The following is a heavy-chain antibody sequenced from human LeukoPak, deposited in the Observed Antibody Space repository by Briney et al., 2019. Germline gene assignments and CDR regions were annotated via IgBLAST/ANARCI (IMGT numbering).Heavy chain of an antibody. V-gene: IGHV4-39*07. Sequence: SETLSLTCTVSGGSISSSSYYWGWTRQPPGKGLEWIGSIYYSGSTYYNPSLKSRVTISVDTSKNQFSLKLSSVTAADTAVYYCARGTGTTSAFDIWGQGTMVTVSS. CDR1: GGSISSSSYY. J-gene: IGHJ3*02. D-gene: IGHD1-1*01. CDR2: IYYSGST. CDR3: ARGTGTTSAFDI.